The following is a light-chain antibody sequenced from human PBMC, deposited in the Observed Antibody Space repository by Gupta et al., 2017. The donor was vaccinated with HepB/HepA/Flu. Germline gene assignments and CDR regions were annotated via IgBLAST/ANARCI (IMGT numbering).Light chain of an antibody. CDR1: SSNIGNNY. CDR3: ETWYTSRNVRL. CDR2: ANN. Sequence: QSVLTQPPSVSAAPGQKVTLSCSGGSSNIGNNYVSWYQKVPGTAPRLLLYANNKRPSWIPYRFSGSKSGTSATLNITGLQTGDDAEYYCETWYTSRNVRLFGGGTNLTVL. J-gene: IGLJ3*02. V-gene: IGLV1-51*02.